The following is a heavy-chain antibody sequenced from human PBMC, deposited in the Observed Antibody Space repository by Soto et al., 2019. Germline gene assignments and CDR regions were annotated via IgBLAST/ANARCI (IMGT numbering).Heavy chain of an antibody. CDR1: GFTFSTFW. CDR2: IKQGGTER. D-gene: IGHD6-19*01. V-gene: IGHV3-7*01. Sequence: GGSLRLSCAASGFTFSTFWMSWVRQAPGKGLEWVANIKQGGTERNDVDSVKGRFTISRDNAKNSLYLQMNSLRAEDTAVYYCARGLFNYYYGMDVWGQGTTVTVSS. J-gene: IGHJ6*02. CDR3: ARGLFNYYYGMDV.